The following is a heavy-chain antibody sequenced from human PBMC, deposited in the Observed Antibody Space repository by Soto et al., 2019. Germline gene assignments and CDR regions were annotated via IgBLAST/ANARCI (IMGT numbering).Heavy chain of an antibody. CDR1: GFAFTSYR. J-gene: IGHJ6*03. CDR2: IKTDGSRT. D-gene: IGHD4-17*01. CDR3: ARGPGASNGDYINSYYYYMDV. Sequence: EVQLVESGGGLVQPGGSLRLSCVASGFAFTSYRMHWVRQAPGKGLVWVSRIKTDGSRTTYADSVKGRFTISRDNAKKSLDLQMDRPRAEDTAGYYCARGPGASNGDYINSYYYYMDVWGTGTTVTVSS. V-gene: IGHV3-74*03.